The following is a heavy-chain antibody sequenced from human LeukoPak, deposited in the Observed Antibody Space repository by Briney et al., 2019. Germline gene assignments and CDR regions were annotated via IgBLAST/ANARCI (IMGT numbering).Heavy chain of an antibody. CDR3: ARGPGYYDSSGLIDY. V-gene: IGHV4-34*01. CDR2: INHSGST. D-gene: IGHD3-22*01. Sequence: SETLSLTCAVYGGSFSGYYWSWIRQPPGKGLEWIGEINHSGSTNYNPSLKSRVTISVDTSKNQFSLKLSSVTAADTAVYYCARGPGYYDSSGLIDYWGQEPWSPSPQ. CDR1: GGSFSGYY. J-gene: IGHJ4*01.